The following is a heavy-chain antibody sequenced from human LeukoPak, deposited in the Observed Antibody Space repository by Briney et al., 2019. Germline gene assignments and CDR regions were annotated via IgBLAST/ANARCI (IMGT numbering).Heavy chain of an antibody. Sequence: PGGSLRLSCAASGFTFSSFWMSWVRQAPRKGLEWVANIKQDGSEKYYVDSVKGRFTISRDNAKNSLYLQMNSLRAEDTAVYYCARDPYGDYVSTSFDYWGQGTLVTVSS. CDR3: ARDPYGDYVSTSFDY. J-gene: IGHJ4*02. D-gene: IGHD4-17*01. CDR1: GFTFSSFW. V-gene: IGHV3-7*01. CDR2: IKQDGSEK.